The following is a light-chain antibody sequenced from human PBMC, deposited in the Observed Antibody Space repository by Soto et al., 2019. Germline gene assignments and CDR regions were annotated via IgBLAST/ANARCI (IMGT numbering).Light chain of an antibody. CDR2: DVT. CDR1: PSDIGAYNY. J-gene: IGLJ2*01. Sequence: QSALTQPASVSGSPGQSITISCSGTPSDIGAYNYVSWYQHLPGKAPKVIIYDVTNRPSGVSSRFSGSKSGTTASLTISGLQAEDEANYYCGSYTISSTLMIXGGGT. V-gene: IGLV2-14*03. CDR3: GSYTISSTLMI.